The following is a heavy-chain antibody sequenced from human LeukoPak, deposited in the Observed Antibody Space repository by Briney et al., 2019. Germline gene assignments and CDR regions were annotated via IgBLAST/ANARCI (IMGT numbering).Heavy chain of an antibody. V-gene: IGHV3-53*01. D-gene: IGHD5-18*01. J-gene: IGHJ4*02. CDR1: GFTVSSNY. CDR3: ARETLHTAMITSFDY. CDR2: IHSGGTT. Sequence: SGGSLRLSCAASGFTVSSNYMSWVRQAPGKGLEWVSIIHSGGTTNYVDSVKGRFTISRDNSRNTLYLQMNSLRAEDTAVYYCARETLHTAMITSFDYWGQGTLVTVSS.